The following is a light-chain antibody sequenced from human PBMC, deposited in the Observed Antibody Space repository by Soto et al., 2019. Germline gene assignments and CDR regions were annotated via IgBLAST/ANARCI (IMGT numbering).Light chain of an antibody. CDR1: SSDVGGYNY. J-gene: IGLJ2*01. CDR3: SSYTSSSTPVV. Sequence: QSALTQPASVSGSPGQSITISCTGSSSDVGGYNYVSWYQQYPGRSPKLMIFEVSLRPSGVSNRFSGSKSGNTASLTISGLQAEDEADYYCSSYTSSSTPVVFGGGTKLTVL. CDR2: EVS. V-gene: IGLV2-14*01.